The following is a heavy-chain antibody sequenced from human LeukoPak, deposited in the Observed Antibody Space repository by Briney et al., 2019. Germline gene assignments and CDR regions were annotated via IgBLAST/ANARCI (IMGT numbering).Heavy chain of an antibody. Sequence: GGSLRLSCAASGFTFSSYAMSWVRQAPGKGLEWVSAISGSGESTYYADSVKGRFTISRDNSKNTLYLQMNSLRAEDTAVYYCARELDFPIAFDIWGQGTMVTVSS. J-gene: IGHJ3*02. V-gene: IGHV3-23*01. D-gene: IGHD3-9*01. CDR1: GFTFSSYA. CDR3: ARELDFPIAFDI. CDR2: ISGSGEST.